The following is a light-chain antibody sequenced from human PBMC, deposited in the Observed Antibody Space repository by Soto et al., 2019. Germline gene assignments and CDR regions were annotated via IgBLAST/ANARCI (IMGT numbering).Light chain of an antibody. J-gene: IGLJ2*01. CDR2: DDK. CDR3: QSFDSSIV. V-gene: IGLV6-57*03. CDR1: SGSIASNY. Sequence: FMLTQPHSVSESPGKTVTISCTRSSGSIASNYVQWYQQRPGSAPTTVIYDDKQRPSGVPDRFSGSIDSSSNSASLTISGLKTEDEADYYCQSFDSSIVFGGGTKVTVL.